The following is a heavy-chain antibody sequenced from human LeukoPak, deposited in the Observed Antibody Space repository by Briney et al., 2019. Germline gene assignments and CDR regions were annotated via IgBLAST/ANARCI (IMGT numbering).Heavy chain of an antibody. V-gene: IGHV3-23*01. CDR2: LSGSGGGT. CDR1: GFTFSSYV. D-gene: IGHD3-22*01. CDR3: ARDKADRNPWNRNYHYDSGGSLNH. J-gene: IGHJ5*02. Sequence: GGSLRLSCAASGFTFSSYVMTWVRQGPGKGLEWVSRLSGSGGGTFYADSVKGRFTISRDNSKTTLYLQMISLRTEDTAVYYCARDKADRNPWNRNYHYDSGGSLNHWGQGTLVTVSS.